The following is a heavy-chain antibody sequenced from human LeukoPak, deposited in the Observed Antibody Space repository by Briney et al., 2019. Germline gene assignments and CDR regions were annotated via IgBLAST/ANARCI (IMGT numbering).Heavy chain of an antibody. Sequence: GGSLRLSCAASGFSFSSYSIHWVRQAPGKGLEWVAVISSDGNSKNFALSVKGRFAISRDNAKKSLYLQMNSLRAEDTAVYYCARDGQGMDVWGKGTTVTVSS. CDR2: ISSDGNSK. CDR3: ARDGQGMDV. V-gene: IGHV3-30*09. J-gene: IGHJ6*04. CDR1: GFSFSSYS.